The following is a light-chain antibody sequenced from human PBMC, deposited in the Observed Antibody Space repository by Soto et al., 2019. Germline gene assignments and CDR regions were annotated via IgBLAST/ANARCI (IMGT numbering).Light chain of an antibody. CDR1: SSDFGTYTL. V-gene: IGLV2-23*02. Sequence: QSVLTQPASVSGSPGQSITISCTGTSSDFGTYTLVSWYQHHPGKAPKLVIYEVNKRPAGVSKRFSGSKSGDTATLTISGLQAEDEADYYCSSYSGPTTFYVFGTGTKVTVL. J-gene: IGLJ1*01. CDR2: EVN. CDR3: SSYSGPTTFYV.